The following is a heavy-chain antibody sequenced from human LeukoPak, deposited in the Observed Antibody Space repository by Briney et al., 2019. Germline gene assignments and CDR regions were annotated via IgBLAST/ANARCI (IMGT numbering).Heavy chain of an antibody. CDR2: IKQDGSEK. D-gene: IGHD5-18*01. CDR1: GFTFSSYW. V-gene: IGHV3-7*01. CDR3: AREGYTYGSPSYFDY. J-gene: IGHJ4*02. Sequence: GGSLRLSCAASGFTFSSYWMSWVRQAPGKGLEWVANIKQDGSEKYYVDSVKGRFTISRDNAKNSLYLQMNSLRAEDTALYFCAREGYTYGSPSYFDYWGQGALVTVPS.